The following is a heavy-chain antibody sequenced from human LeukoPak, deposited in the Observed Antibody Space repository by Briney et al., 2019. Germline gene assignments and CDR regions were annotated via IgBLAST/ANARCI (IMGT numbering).Heavy chain of an antibody. V-gene: IGHV3-33*01. Sequence: GGSLRLSCAASGFTFSSYGMHWVRQAPGKGLEWVAVIWYDGSNKYYADSVKGRFTISRDNSKNTLYRQMNSLRAEDTAVYYCARESYYDSSGLDYWGQGTLVTVSS. J-gene: IGHJ4*02. CDR1: GFTFSSYG. CDR3: ARESYYDSSGLDY. D-gene: IGHD3-22*01. CDR2: IWYDGSNK.